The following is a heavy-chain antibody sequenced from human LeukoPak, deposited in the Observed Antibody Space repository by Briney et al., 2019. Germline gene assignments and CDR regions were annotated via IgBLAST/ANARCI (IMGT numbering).Heavy chain of an antibody. CDR3: VRDLNGYYYFDY. D-gene: IGHD3-3*01. CDR1: GGSISSSSYY. V-gene: IGHV4-39*07. Sequence: SETLSLTCTVSGGSISSSSYYWGWVRQPPGKGLEWIGSVHYSGSSYYNPSLKSRVTISVDTSKNQFSLNVNSVTAADTAVYYCVRDLNGYYYFDYWGQGTLVTVSS. J-gene: IGHJ4*02. CDR2: VHYSGSS.